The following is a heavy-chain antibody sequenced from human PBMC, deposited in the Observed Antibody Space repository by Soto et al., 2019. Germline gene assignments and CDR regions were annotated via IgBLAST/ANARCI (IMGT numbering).Heavy chain of an antibody. V-gene: IGHV3-23*01. D-gene: IGHD3-3*01. CDR3: AKEPDFWSGYFPNYFDY. CDR2: ISGSGGST. CDR1: GFTFSSYA. Sequence: TGGSLRLSCAASGFTFSSYAMSWGRQAPGKGLEWVSAISGSGGSTYYADSVKGRFTISRDNSKNTLYLQMNSLRAEDTAVYYFAKEPDFWSGYFPNYFDYWGQGTLVTVSS. J-gene: IGHJ4*02.